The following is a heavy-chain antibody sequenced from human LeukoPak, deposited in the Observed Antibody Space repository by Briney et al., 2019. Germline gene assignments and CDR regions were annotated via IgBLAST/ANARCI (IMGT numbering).Heavy chain of an antibody. CDR1: GFTFSSYA. CDR2: ISGSGGST. Sequence: GGSLRLSCAASGFTFSSYAMSWVRQAPGKGLEWVSAISGSGGSTYYADSVKGRLTISRYNSKNTLYLQMNSLRAEETAVYYCAKVSGPYGDYLPFDYWGQGTLVTVSS. V-gene: IGHV3-23*01. CDR3: AKVSGPYGDYLPFDY. J-gene: IGHJ4*02. D-gene: IGHD4-17*01.